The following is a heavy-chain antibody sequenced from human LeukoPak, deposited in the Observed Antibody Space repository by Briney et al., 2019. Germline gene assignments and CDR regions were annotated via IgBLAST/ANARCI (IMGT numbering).Heavy chain of an antibody. J-gene: IGHJ4*02. CDR3: AKGRIVGALIN. CDR2: ISWNSGSI. Sequence: GGSLRLSCAASGFTVSSNYMSWVRQAPGKGLEWVSGISWNSGSIGYADSVKGRFTISRDNAKNSLYLQMNSLRAEDTALYYCAKGRIVGALINWGQGTLVTVSS. D-gene: IGHD1-26*01. CDR1: GFTVSSNY. V-gene: IGHV3-9*01.